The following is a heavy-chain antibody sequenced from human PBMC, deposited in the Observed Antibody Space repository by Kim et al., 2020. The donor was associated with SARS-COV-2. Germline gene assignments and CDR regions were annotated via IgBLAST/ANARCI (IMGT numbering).Heavy chain of an antibody. CDR3: ARRLYCSSTSCYRANWFDP. CDR1: GYSFTSYW. Sequence: GESLKISCKGSGYSFTSYWIGWVRQMPGKGLEWMGIIYPGDSDTRYSPSFQGQVTISADKSISTAYLQWSSLKASDTAMYYCARRLYCSSTSCYRANWFDPWGQGTLVTVSS. CDR2: IYPGDSDT. V-gene: IGHV5-51*01. J-gene: IGHJ5*02. D-gene: IGHD2-2*01.